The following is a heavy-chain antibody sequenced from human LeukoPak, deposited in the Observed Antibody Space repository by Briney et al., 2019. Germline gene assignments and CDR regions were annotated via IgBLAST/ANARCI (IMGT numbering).Heavy chain of an antibody. V-gene: IGHV1-8*01. CDR1: VYTFTSYD. CDR3: ARGKSYYYYYGMDV. CDR2: MNPNSGNT. Sequence: GASVKVSCKASVYTFTSYDINWVRQATGQGLEWMGWMNPNSGNTGYAQKFQGRVTMTRNTSISTAYMELSSLRSEDTAVYYCARGKSYYYYYGMDVWGQGTTVTVSS. J-gene: IGHJ6*02.